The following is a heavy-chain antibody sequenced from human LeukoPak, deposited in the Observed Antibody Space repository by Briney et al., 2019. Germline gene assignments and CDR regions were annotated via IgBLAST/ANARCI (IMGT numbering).Heavy chain of an antibody. CDR3: AKIAAGYGMDV. CDR2: ISSSSSYI. V-gene: IGHV3-21*04. CDR1: GFTFSSYS. D-gene: IGHD6-13*01. J-gene: IGHJ6*02. Sequence: GGSLRLSCAASGFTFSSYSMNWVRQAPGKGLEWVSSISSSSSYIYYADSVKGRFTISRDNSKNTLYLQMNSLRAEDTAVYYCAKIAAGYGMDVWGQGTTVTVSS.